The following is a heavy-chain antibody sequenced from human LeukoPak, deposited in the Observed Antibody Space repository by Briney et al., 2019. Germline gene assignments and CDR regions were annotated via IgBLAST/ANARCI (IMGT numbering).Heavy chain of an antibody. J-gene: IGHJ4*02. CDR3: ARTAARRFDY. D-gene: IGHD6-6*01. Sequence: GASVKVSCTASGYTFPSYFMHWVRQAPGQGLEWMGIIIPTGGSTAYAQKFQGRVTMTRDTSTSTVYMELSSLRSDDTAVYYCARTAARRFDYWGQGTLVTVSS. CDR2: IIPTGGST. V-gene: IGHV1-46*01. CDR1: GYTFPSYF.